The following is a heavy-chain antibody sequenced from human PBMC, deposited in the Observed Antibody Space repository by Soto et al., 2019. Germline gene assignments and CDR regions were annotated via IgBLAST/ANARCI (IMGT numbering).Heavy chain of an antibody. Sequence: SVEVSCEASGGSFSIYTISWVRQAPGQGLEWMGRIITILGIANYAQKFQGRVTITADKSTSTTYMELSSLRSEDTALYYCARERFGTRPFDYWGQGTLVTVPS. CDR1: GGSFSIYT. V-gene: IGHV1-69*04. CDR3: ARERFGTRPFDY. J-gene: IGHJ4*02. CDR2: IITILGIA. D-gene: IGHD3-10*01.